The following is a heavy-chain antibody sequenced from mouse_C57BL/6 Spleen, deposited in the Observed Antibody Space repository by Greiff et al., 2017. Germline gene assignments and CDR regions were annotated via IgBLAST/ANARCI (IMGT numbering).Heavy chain of an antibody. Sequence: VQLQQPGAELVKPGASVKLSCKASGYTFTSYWMHWVKQRPGRGLEWIGRIDPNSGGTKYNEKFKSKATLTVDKPSSTAYMQLSSLTSEDSAVYYCAGGYDAYYYAMDYWGQGTSVTVSS. CDR1: GYTFTSYW. CDR3: AGGYDAYYYAMDY. J-gene: IGHJ4*01. D-gene: IGHD2-2*01. V-gene: IGHV1-72*01. CDR2: IDPNSGGT.